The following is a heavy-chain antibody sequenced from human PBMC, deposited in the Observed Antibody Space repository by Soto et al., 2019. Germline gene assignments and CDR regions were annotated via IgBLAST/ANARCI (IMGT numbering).Heavy chain of an antibody. Sequence: GGSLRLSCAASGLTVSSNYMSWVRQALGKGLEWVSVIYSGGSIYYADSVKGRFTISRDNSKNTLYLQMNSLRAEDTGVYYCAREAYCTSSSCYTRYGMDVWGQGTTVTVSS. V-gene: IGHV3-53*01. CDR2: IYSGGSI. D-gene: IGHD2-2*02. CDR3: AREAYCTSSSCYTRYGMDV. J-gene: IGHJ6*02. CDR1: GLTVSSNY.